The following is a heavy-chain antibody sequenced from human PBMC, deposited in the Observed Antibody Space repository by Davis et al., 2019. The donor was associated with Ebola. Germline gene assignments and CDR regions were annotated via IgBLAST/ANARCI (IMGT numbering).Heavy chain of an antibody. D-gene: IGHD3-3*01. CDR2: IYYSGST. J-gene: IGHJ6*02. Sequence: SETLSLTCTVSGGSVSSGSYYWSWIRQPPGKGLEWIGYIYYSGSTNYNPSLKSRVTISVDTSKNQFSLKLSSVTAADTAVYYCARHDPYYDFWSGYSGTDVWGQGTTVTVSS. CDR1: GGSVSSGSYY. CDR3: ARHDPYYDFWSGYSGTDV. V-gene: IGHV4-61*01.